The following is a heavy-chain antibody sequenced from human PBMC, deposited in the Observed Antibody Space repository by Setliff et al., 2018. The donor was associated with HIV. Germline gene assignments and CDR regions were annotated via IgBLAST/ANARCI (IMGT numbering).Heavy chain of an antibody. V-gene: IGHV1-46*01. Sequence: ASVKVSCKASGYIFSGYYLHWVRQAPGQGLEWMGMINPSGASTSYAQKFQGRVTMTMDASITTVYMELSRLRSEDTAVYYCARERLGRSGFEYLQHWGQGTLVTVSS. D-gene: IGHD3-22*01. J-gene: IGHJ1*01. CDR3: ARERLGRSGFEYLQH. CDR2: INPSGAST. CDR1: GYIFSGYY.